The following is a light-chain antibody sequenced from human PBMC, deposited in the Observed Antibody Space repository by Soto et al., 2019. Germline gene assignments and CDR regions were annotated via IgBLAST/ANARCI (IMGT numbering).Light chain of an antibody. V-gene: IGKV2D-29*02. Sequence: DVVMTQTRLSLSVAPGQPASISCKSSQSLLHITGETFLFWYLQKPGQSPQLLIYGVSTRVSGVPDRFSGSGSGTDFTLEISRVETDDVGIYYCMQSTQLPPTFGQGTRLEIK. CDR1: QSLLHITGETF. CDR3: MQSTQLPPT. CDR2: GVS. J-gene: IGKJ5*01.